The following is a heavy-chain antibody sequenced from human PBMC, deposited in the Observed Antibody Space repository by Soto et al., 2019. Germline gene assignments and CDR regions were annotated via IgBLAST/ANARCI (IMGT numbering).Heavy chain of an antibody. Sequence: GGSLRLSCAASGFSLSSYAMTWVRQAPGKGLEWVSGITASGEKLYYADSVKGRFTVSRDNSKNTLYLQMHSLRADDTAVYYCAKERATTTAFDYWGQGALVTVSS. J-gene: IGHJ4*02. CDR3: AKERATTTAFDY. CDR2: ITASGEKL. V-gene: IGHV3-23*01. CDR1: GFSLSSYA. D-gene: IGHD4-17*01.